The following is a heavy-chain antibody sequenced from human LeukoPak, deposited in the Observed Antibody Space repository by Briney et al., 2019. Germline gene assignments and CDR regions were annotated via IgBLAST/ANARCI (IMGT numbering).Heavy chain of an antibody. J-gene: IGHJ4*02. V-gene: IGHV3-30*02. Sequence: GGSLRLSCAASGFTFSGYGMHWVRQAPGKGLEWVAFIRYDGSNKYYADSVKGRFTISRDNSKNTLYLQMNSLRAEDTAVYYCAKDLNYYDSSGYYETFDYWGQGTLVTVSS. CDR1: GFTFSGYG. D-gene: IGHD3-22*01. CDR3: AKDLNYYDSSGYYETFDY. CDR2: IRYDGSNK.